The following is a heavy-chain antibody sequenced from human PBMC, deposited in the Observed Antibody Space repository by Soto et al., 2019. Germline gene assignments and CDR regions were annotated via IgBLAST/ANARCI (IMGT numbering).Heavy chain of an antibody. CDR2: IYWDDDK. V-gene: IGHV2-5*02. CDR3: AHSRAARRNRPIWFGELLLFDY. Sequence: SGPTLVNPTQTLTLTCTFSGFSLSTSGVGVGWIRQPPGKALEWLALIYWDDDKRYSPPLKSRLTITKDTSKNQVVLTMTNMDPVDTATYYCAHSRAARRNRPIWFGELLLFDYWGQGTLVTVSS. D-gene: IGHD3-10*01. CDR1: GFSLSTSGVG. J-gene: IGHJ4*02.